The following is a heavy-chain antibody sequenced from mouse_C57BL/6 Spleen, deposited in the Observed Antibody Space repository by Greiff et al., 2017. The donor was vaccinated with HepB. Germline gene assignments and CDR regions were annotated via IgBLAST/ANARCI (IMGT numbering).Heavy chain of an antibody. CDR2: INPNNGGT. CDR3: ARGGGLLPSFDY. V-gene: IGHV1-22*01. CDR1: GYTFTDYN. Sequence: EVQLQQSGPELVKPGASVKMSCKASGYTFTDYNMHWVKQSHGKSLEWIGYINPNNGGTSYNQKFKGKATLTVNKSSSTAYMELRSLTSEDSAVYYCARGGGLLPSFDYWGQGTTLTVSS. J-gene: IGHJ2*01. D-gene: IGHD2-3*01.